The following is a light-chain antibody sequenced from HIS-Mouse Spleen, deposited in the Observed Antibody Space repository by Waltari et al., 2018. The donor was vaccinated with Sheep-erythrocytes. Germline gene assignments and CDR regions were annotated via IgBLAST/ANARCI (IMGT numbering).Light chain of an antibody. CDR2: QDS. CDR3: QAWDSSTVV. V-gene: IGLV3-1*01. CDR1: KLGDKY. Sequence: SYELTQPPSVSVSPGQTASITCSGDKLGDKYACWYQQKPGQSPVLVNYQDSKRPSGIPGRVSGSNSGNTAPLTIGGTQAMDEADYYCQAWDSSTVVFGGGTKLTVL. J-gene: IGLJ2*01.